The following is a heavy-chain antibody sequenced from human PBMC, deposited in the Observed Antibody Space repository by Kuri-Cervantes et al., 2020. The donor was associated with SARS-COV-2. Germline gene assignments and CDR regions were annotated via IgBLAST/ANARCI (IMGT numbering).Heavy chain of an antibody. CDR1: GFTFSSYE. CDR3: ARDFLRSQGAFDI. CDR2: INPDGSYT. Sequence: GGSLRLSCAASGFTFSSYEMNWVRQAPGKGLVWVSRINPDGSYTNNADSVKGRFTLSRDNAKNSLYLQMNSLRAEDTAVYYCARDFLRSQGAFDIWGQGTMVTVSS. J-gene: IGHJ3*02. V-gene: IGHV3-74*01.